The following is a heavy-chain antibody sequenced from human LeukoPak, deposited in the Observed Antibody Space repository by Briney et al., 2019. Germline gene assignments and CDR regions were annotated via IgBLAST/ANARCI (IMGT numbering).Heavy chain of an antibody. CDR3: AKVWEEMVTTLSYAFDI. Sequence: GGSLRLSCAASGFTFSNYGMSWVRQAPGKGLEWVLGISSSGGSTYYADSVKGRFTISRDNSKNTLYLQMNSLRAEDTAVYYCAKVWEEMVTTLSYAFDIWGQGTMVTVSS. J-gene: IGHJ3*02. V-gene: IGHV3-23*01. D-gene: IGHD5-24*01. CDR1: GFTFSNYG. CDR2: ISSSGGST.